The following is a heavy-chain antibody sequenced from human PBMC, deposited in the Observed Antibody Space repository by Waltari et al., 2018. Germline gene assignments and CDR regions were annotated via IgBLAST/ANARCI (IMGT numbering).Heavy chain of an antibody. V-gene: IGHV4-38-2*01. CDR3: ARVRDSRFDY. CDR2: IHHSGNT. J-gene: IGHJ4*02. D-gene: IGHD2-21*02. Sequence: QVQLQESGPGLVKPSETLSLTCAVSGYSISSGYYWGWIRQPPGKGLEWIGSIHHSGNTYYNPSLKSRVTISVDTSKNQFSLKLSSVTAADTAMYYCARVRDSRFDYWGQGTLVTVSS. CDR1: GYSISSGYY.